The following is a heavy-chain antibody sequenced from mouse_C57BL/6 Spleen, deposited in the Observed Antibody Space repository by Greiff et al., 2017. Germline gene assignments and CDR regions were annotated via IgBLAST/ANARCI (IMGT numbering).Heavy chain of an antibody. CDR3: ARSAYVYDGFAY. J-gene: IGHJ3*01. CDR1: GYTFTSYW. D-gene: IGHD2-2*01. Sequence: QVQLQQPGAELVRPGSSVKLSCKASGYTFTSYWMHWVKQRPIQGLEWIGNIDPSDSETHYNQKFKDKATLTVDKSSSTAYMQLSSLTSEDSAVXSCARSAYVYDGFAYWGQGTLVTVSA. CDR2: IDPSDSET. V-gene: IGHV1-52*01.